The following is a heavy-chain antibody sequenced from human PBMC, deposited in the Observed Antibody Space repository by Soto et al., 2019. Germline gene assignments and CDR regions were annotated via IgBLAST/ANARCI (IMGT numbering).Heavy chain of an antibody. CDR2: ISAYNGNT. V-gene: IGHV1-18*01. J-gene: IGHJ4*02. CDR3: ARFYASGSYPYDH. D-gene: IGHD3-10*01. CDR1: GYTFTNYG. Sequence: ASVKVSCKASGYTFTNYGISWVRQAPGQGLEWMGWISAYNGNTNYAQNLQGRVTMTTDTSTSTAYMELRSLRSDDTAVYYCARFYASGSYPYDHWGQGTLVTVSS.